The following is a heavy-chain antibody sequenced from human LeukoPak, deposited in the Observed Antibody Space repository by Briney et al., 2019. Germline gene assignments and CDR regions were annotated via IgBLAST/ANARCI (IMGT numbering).Heavy chain of an antibody. CDR3: ARDQQLWTLRGTLDY. CDR2: ISSSSTI. Sequence: GGALRLSCAASGFTFSSYIMNWVRPAPGKGLEWVSYISSSSTIYYADSVKGRFTISRDNAKNSLYLQMNSLRAEDTAVYYCARDQQLWTLRGTLDYWGQGTLVTVSS. V-gene: IGHV3-48*01. CDR1: GFTFSSYI. D-gene: IGHD5-18*01. J-gene: IGHJ4*02.